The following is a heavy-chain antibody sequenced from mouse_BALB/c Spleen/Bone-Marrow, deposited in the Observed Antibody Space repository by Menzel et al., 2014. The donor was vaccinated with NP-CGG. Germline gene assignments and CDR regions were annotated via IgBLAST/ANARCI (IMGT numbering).Heavy chain of an antibody. CDR3: AGASYYAMDY. V-gene: IGHV14-3*02. J-gene: IGHJ4*01. Sequence: EVKLVESGAELVKPGASVKLSCTASGFNIKDTYMHWVRQRPEQGLEWIGWIDPANGNTKYDLKFQGKATITADTSSNTAYLQLSSLTSEDTAVYYCAGASYYAMDYWGQGTSVTVSS. CDR2: IDPANGNT. CDR1: GFNIKDTY.